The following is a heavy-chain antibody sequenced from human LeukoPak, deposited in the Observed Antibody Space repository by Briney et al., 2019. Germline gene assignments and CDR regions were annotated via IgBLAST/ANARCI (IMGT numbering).Heavy chain of an antibody. V-gene: IGHV3-7*01. CDR2: IKQDGSEI. Sequence: PGGSLRLSCRASGFTFSGYWMAWVRQAPGKGLEWVANIKQDGSEINYVDSVKGRFTISRDNAKNSLYLQMSSLTAEDTAVYYCARDMTGALEHWGQGTLVSVSS. CDR3: ARDMTGALEH. CDR1: GFTFSGYW. D-gene: IGHD3-9*01. J-gene: IGHJ4*02.